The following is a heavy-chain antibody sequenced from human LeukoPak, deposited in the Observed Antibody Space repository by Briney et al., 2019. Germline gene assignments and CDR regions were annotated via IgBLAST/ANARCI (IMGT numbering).Heavy chain of an antibody. V-gene: IGHV1-2*02. D-gene: IGHD2-2*01. Sequence: ASVKVSCKASGYTFTGYYMHWVRQAPGQGLEWMGWINPNSGGTNYAQKFQGRVTMTRDTSISTAYMELSRLRSDDTAVYYCARVQWEYQLPEPLYGFDPWGQGTLVTVSS. J-gene: IGHJ5*02. CDR1: GYTFTGYY. CDR3: ARVQWEYQLPEPLYGFDP. CDR2: INPNSGGT.